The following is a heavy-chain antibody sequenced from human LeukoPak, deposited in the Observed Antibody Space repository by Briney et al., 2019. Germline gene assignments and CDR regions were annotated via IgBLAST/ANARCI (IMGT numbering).Heavy chain of an antibody. Sequence: GGSLRLSCATSGFSFNSYAMDWVRQAPGKGLEWVSAISTSGGATFYADSVKGRFTISRDNSKNTLYLQLNSLSAEDTAVYYCARDSPADCSRNTCFDYWGQGTLVTVSS. CDR1: GFSFNSYA. V-gene: IGHV3-23*01. J-gene: IGHJ4*02. CDR2: ISTSGGAT. D-gene: IGHD2-2*01. CDR3: ARDSPADCSRNTCFDY.